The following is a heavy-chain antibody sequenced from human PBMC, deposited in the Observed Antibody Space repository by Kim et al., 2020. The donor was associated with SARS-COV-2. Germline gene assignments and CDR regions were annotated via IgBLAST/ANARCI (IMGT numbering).Heavy chain of an antibody. V-gene: IGHV3-30*04. CDR3: ASGVDYYYGSGSYFNAFDI. J-gene: IGHJ3*02. D-gene: IGHD3-10*01. CDR1: GFTFSSYA. Sequence: GGSLRLSWAASGFTFSSYAMHWVRQAPGKGLEWVAVISYDGSNKYYVDSVKGRFTISRDNSKNTLYLQMNSLRAEDTAVYYCASGVDYYYGSGSYFNAFDIWGQGTMVTVSS. CDR2: ISYDGSNK.